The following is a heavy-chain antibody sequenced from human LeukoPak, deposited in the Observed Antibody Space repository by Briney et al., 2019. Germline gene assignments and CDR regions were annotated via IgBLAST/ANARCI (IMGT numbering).Heavy chain of an antibody. V-gene: IGHV4-61*01. Sequence: SETLSLTCTVSGGSISSGSISSYYWSWIRQPPGKGLEWIGYIYYSGSTNYNPSLKSRVTISVDTSKNQFSLKLSSVTAADTAVYYCATMSGTYYKFDYWGQGTLVTGSS. CDR3: ATMSGTYYKFDY. D-gene: IGHD1-26*01. CDR1: GGSISSGSISSYY. CDR2: IYYSGST. J-gene: IGHJ4*02.